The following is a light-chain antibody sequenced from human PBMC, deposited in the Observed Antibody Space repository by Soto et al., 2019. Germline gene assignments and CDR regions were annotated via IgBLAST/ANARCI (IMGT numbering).Light chain of an antibody. CDR1: SSDVGSYNR. CDR3: SSFTSDTTYV. J-gene: IGLJ1*01. V-gene: IGLV2-18*02. CDR2: EVS. Sequence: QSALTQPPSVSGSPGQSVAVSCTGTSSDVGSYNRVSWYQQPPGTAPKLMIYEVSNRPSGVPDRFSGSKSGNTASLTISGLQAEDEADYYCSSFTSDTTYVFGTGTKVTVV.